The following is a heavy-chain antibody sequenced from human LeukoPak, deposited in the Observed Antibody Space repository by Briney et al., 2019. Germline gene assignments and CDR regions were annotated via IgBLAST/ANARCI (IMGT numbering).Heavy chain of an antibody. CDR2: ISSSSATI. Sequence: PGGSLRLSCVASGFTFNTYSMNWFRQAPGKGLEWISYISSSSATIYYADSVKGRFTISRDNAKNSLYLQMNSLRTDDTALYFCIKDIARAVADPDGYFGSWGQGAPVTVSS. CDR3: IKDIARAVADPDGYFGS. D-gene: IGHD6-19*01. CDR1: GFTFNTYS. J-gene: IGHJ4*02. V-gene: IGHV3-48*04.